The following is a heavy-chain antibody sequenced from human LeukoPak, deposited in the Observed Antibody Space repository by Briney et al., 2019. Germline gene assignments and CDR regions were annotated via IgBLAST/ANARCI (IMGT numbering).Heavy chain of an antibody. CDR1: GFTFGDYA. CDR2: IRSKAYGETA. CDR3: ARGPRYSSSWYPGNY. D-gene: IGHD6-13*01. Sequence: GGSLRLSCTASGFTFGDYAMSWIRQAPGKGLERVGFIRSKAYGETADYAASVKGRFTISRDDSKAIAYLQMNSLRAEDTAVYYCARGPRYSSSWYPGNYWGQGTLVTVSS. J-gene: IGHJ4*02. V-gene: IGHV3-49*03.